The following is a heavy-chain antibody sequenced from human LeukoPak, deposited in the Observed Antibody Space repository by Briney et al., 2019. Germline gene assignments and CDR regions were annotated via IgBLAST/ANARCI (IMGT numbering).Heavy chain of an antibody. J-gene: IGHJ4*02. CDR2: INPNTGAT. CDR3: ARDRPPTGNSYFDY. CDR1: GYTFAGYY. D-gene: IGHD1-1*01. Sequence: ASVKVSCEASGYTFAGYYIHWVRQAPGHGLEWMGWINPNTGATNSAQTFQGRVTLTRDTSISTAYMELRGLMSNDTAVYYCARDRPPTGNSYFDYWGQGTLVTVSS. V-gene: IGHV1-2*02.